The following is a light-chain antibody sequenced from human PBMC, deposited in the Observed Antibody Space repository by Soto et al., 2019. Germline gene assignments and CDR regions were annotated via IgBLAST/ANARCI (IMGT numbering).Light chain of an antibody. CDR2: GAS. CDR1: QSVSSSY. CDR3: QQYGSSRWT. J-gene: IGKJ1*01. V-gene: IGKV3-20*01. Sequence: EIVLTQSPGTLSLSPGERATLSCRASQSVSSSYLAWYQQNRGQAPRLLIYGASSRAPGIPDRFGGSGSGTDLTLTISSLEPEDFAVYYCQQYGSSRWTFGQGTKVEIK.